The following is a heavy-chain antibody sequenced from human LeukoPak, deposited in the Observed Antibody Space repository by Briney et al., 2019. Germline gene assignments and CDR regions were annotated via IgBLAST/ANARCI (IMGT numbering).Heavy chain of an antibody. CDR3: ARGRQWLLDP. J-gene: IGHJ5*02. Sequence: GGSLRLSCAASGFTFNNYWMTWVRQPSGKGLERVANIKQDGSEKDYVDSVKGRFTISRDNAKNSLYLQMNSLRAEDTAVYYCARGRQWLLDPWGQGTLVTVSS. CDR2: IKQDGSEK. D-gene: IGHD6-19*01. CDR1: GFTFNNYW. V-gene: IGHV3-7*03.